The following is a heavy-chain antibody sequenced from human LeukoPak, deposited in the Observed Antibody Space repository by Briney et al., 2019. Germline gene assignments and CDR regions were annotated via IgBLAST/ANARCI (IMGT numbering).Heavy chain of an antibody. D-gene: IGHD5-18*01. J-gene: IGHJ4*02. CDR1: GYTFTSYG. Sequence: GASVKVSCKASGYTFTSYGISWVRQDPGQGLEWMGWICAYNGNTNYAQTLQGRVTMTTDKSTSTAYLQLRSLSADDYAMYYCARDKDVDTASDYWGQGSQVTVSS. V-gene: IGHV1-18*01. CDR3: ARDKDVDTASDY. CDR2: ICAYNGNT.